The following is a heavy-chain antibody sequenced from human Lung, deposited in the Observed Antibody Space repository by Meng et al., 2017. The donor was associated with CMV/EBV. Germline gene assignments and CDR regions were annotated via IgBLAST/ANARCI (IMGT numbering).Heavy chain of an antibody. CDR2: ISYDGSNK. Sequence: GESLKISCAASGFTFSSYAMHWVRQAPGKGLEWVAVISYDGSNKYYADSVKGRFIISRDNSKNTLYLQMNSLRAEDTAVYDCARDRIVVPSTTYYYYGMDVWGQGTTVTVSS. V-gene: IGHV3-30*04. J-gene: IGHJ6*02. D-gene: IGHD2-2*01. CDR1: GFTFSSYA. CDR3: ARDRIVVPSTTYYYYGMDV.